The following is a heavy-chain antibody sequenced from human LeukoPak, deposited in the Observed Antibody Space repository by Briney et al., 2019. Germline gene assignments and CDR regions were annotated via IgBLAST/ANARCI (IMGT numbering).Heavy chain of an antibody. V-gene: IGHV3-23*03. Sequence: GGSLRLSCAASGFTFSDYAMSWVRETPGTGLEWVSGIETDPYYADSVKGRFTISRDNSKNSLYLQMNSLRAEDTAVYYCASLGMATIRAIDYWGQGTLVTVSS. CDR2: IETDP. CDR3: ASLGMATIRAIDY. D-gene: IGHD5-24*01. J-gene: IGHJ4*02. CDR1: GFTFSDYA.